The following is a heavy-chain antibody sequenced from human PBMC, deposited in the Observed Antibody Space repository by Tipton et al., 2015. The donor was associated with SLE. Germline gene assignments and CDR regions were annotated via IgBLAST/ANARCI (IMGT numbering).Heavy chain of an antibody. D-gene: IGHD3-10*01. CDR3: VRDRGVTGYFDY. CDR2: IYYSGST. CDR1: GGSISTGGYY. Sequence: LRLSCTVSGGSISTGGYYWSWIRQNSGKGLEWLGYIYYSGSTYYNPSLQSRVSMSVDTSKNQFSLNLSSVTAADTAVYYCVRDRGVTGYFDYGGQGLLVPVPP. V-gene: IGHV4-31*03. J-gene: IGHJ4*02.